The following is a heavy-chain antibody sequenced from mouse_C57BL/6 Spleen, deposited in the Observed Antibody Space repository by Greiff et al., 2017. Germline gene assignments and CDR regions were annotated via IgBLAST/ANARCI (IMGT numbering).Heavy chain of an antibody. Sequence: VQLQQSGAELVKPGASVKISCKASGYAFSSYWMNWVKQRPGKGLEWIGQIYPGDGDTNYNGKFKGKATLTADKSSSTAYMQLSSLTSEDSAVYFCARDYGSSGYFDVWGTGTTVTVSS. CDR2: IYPGDGDT. CDR3: ARDYGSSGYFDV. CDR1: GYAFSSYW. D-gene: IGHD1-1*01. V-gene: IGHV1-80*01. J-gene: IGHJ1*03.